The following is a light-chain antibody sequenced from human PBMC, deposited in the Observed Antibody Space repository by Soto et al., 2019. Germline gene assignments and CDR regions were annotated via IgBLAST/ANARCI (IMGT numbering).Light chain of an antibody. CDR2: GVN. V-gene: IGLV2-23*02. J-gene: IGLJ1*01. CDR3: CSYAGISTFYV. Sequence: QSALTQPASVSGSPGQSITISCTGTSSDVGSYNLASWYQQHPGKAPKLMIYGVNKRPSGVSNRFSGSKSGNTASLTISGLQAEDEADYYCCSYAGISTFYVFGTGTKLTVL. CDR1: SSDVGSYNL.